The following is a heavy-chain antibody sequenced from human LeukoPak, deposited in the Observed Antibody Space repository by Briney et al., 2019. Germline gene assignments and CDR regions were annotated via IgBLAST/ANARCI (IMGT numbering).Heavy chain of an antibody. CDR1: GFTFEDYA. Sequence: PGRSLRLSCAASGFTFEDYAMHWVRPAPGKGLEWVSGISWNSGSIGYADSVKGRFTISRDNAKNSLYLQMNSLRAEDTALYYCAKVVAATYYYYGMDVWGQGTTVTVSS. D-gene: IGHD2-15*01. J-gene: IGHJ6*02. CDR3: AKVVAATYYYYGMDV. V-gene: IGHV3-9*01. CDR2: ISWNSGSI.